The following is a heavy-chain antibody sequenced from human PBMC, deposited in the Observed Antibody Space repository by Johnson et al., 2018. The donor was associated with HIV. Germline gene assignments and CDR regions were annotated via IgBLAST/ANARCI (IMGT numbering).Heavy chain of an antibody. J-gene: IGHJ3*02. V-gene: IGHV3-30*02. D-gene: IGHD6-13*01. CDR1: GFTFSSYG. CDR3: AKDRRGKQQLVTGNDAVDI. Sequence: QVHLVESGGGVVQPGGSLRLSCAASGFTFSSYGMHWVRQAPGKGLEWVAFIRYDGSNKYYADSVKGRFTISRDNSKNTLYLQMNSLRAEDTAVYYCAKDRRGKQQLVTGNDAVDIWGQGTMVTVSS. CDR2: IRYDGSNK.